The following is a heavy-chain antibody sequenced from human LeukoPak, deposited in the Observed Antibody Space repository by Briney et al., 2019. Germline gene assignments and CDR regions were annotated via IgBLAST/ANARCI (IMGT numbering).Heavy chain of an antibody. CDR2: MNPNSGNT. Sequence: ASVKVSCKASGDTFSSYTFNWVRQATGQGLEWMGWMNPNSGNTGYAQKFQGRVTITRNTSISTAYMELSSLRSEDTAVYYCARERGGLFDYWGQGTLVTVSS. V-gene: IGHV1-8*03. J-gene: IGHJ4*02. CDR1: GDTFSSYT. D-gene: IGHD3-16*01. CDR3: ARERGGLFDY.